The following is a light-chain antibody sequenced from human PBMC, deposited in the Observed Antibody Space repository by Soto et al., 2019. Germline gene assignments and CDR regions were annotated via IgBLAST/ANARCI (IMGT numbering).Light chain of an antibody. V-gene: IGKV1-8*01. CDR3: QQYYSNPPIT. CDR2: AAS. J-gene: IGKJ5*01. Sequence: AIRMTQSPSSLSASSGDSVTITSRPSQGISSYLAWYQQKPGKAPKLXXYAASTLQSGVPSSFCSGGSCTNYILIISCLQSEDFSAYYYQQYYSNPPITFGQGTRLEIK. CDR1: QGISSY.